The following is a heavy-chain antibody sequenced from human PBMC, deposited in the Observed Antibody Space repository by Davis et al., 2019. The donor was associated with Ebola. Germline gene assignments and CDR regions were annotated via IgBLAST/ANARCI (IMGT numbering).Heavy chain of an antibody. CDR3: ARTTVVTRYYYYGMDV. CDR1: GYTFTSYT. Sequence: ASVKVSCKASGYTFTSYTMHWVRQAPGQRLEWMGWISAYNGNTNYAQKLQGRVTMTTDTSTSTAYMALRSLRSDDTAVYYCARTTVVTRYYYYGMDVWGQGTTVTVSS. J-gene: IGHJ6*02. V-gene: IGHV1-18*01. D-gene: IGHD4-23*01. CDR2: ISAYNGNT.